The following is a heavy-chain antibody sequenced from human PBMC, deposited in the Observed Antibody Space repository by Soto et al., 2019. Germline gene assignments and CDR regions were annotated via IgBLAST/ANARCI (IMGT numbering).Heavy chain of an antibody. Sequence: PGGSLRLSCAASGFTFSSYAMSWVRQAPGKGLEWVSAISGSGGSTYYADSVKGRFTISRDNSKNTLYLQMNSLRAEDTAVYYCATPGGFSYYDSSGYFDYWGQGTLVTVSS. CDR2: ISGSGGST. CDR3: ATPGGFSYYDSSGYFDY. V-gene: IGHV3-23*01. CDR1: GFTFSSYA. D-gene: IGHD3-22*01. J-gene: IGHJ4*02.